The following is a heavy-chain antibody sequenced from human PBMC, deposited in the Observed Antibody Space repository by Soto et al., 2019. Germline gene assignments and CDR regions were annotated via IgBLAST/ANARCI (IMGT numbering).Heavy chain of an antibody. Sequence: VQLVQSGAEVKKPGSSVKVSCKASGDTFNFYTISWVRQAPGQGLEWMGRIIPMLGMSNYAQKFQDRVTIIADKSTSTAYMQLSSLRSEDTAIYYCATSYGSGSRPFDYWGQGTLVTVSS. J-gene: IGHJ4*02. CDR1: GDTFNFYT. V-gene: IGHV1-69*02. CDR3: ATSYGSGSRPFDY. CDR2: IIPMLGMS. D-gene: IGHD3-10*01.